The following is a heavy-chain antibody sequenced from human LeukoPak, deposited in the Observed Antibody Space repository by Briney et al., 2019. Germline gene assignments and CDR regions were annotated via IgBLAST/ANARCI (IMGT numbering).Heavy chain of an antibody. CDR2: SSANNGDT. CDR3: ARESHETREDY. D-gene: IGHD1-1*01. CDR1: GYIFTSYG. J-gene: IGHJ4*02. Sequence: ASVTVSCKATGYIFTSYGICWVRQAPGQWLEWMGWSSANNGDTDYPPKLQDRVTMTTDTYTSTAYMELRSLRSDDTAMYYCARESHETREDYWGQGTLVTVSS. V-gene: IGHV1-18*01.